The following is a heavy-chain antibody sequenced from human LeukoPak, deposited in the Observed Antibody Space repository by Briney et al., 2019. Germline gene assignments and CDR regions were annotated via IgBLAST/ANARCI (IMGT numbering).Heavy chain of an antibody. CDR2: IYSGGST. D-gene: IGHD3-10*01. Sequence: GGSLRLSCAASGLTVSSNYMSWVRQAPGKGLEWASVIYSGGSTYYADSVKGRFTISRDNSKNTLYLQMNSLRAEDTAVYYCARVRGITMVRGVINPYYFDYWGQGTLVTVSS. V-gene: IGHV3-53*01. CDR3: ARVRGITMVRGVINPYYFDY. J-gene: IGHJ4*02. CDR1: GLTVSSNY.